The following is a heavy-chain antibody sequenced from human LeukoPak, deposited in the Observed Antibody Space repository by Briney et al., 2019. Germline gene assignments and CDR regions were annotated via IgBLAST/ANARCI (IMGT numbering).Heavy chain of an antibody. D-gene: IGHD6-19*01. CDR1: GGSISSSGYY. CDR3: ARVRRVAVAVSHIFDYDYYMDV. CDR2: INHSGST. J-gene: IGHJ6*03. V-gene: IGHV4-39*07. Sequence: SETLSLTCTVSGGSISSSGYYWSWIRQPPGKGLEGIGEINHSGSTNYNPSLKSRVTISVDTSKNQFSLKLSSVTAAVTAVYYCARVRRVAVAVSHIFDYDYYMDVWGKGTTVTVSS.